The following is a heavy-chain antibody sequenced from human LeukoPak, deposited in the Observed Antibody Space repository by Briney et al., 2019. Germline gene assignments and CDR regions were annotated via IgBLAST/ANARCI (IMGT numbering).Heavy chain of an antibody. CDR2: ISGDGGST. D-gene: IGHD2-15*01. CDR1: GFTFDDYA. J-gene: IGHJ4*02. Sequence: GGSLRLSCAASGFTFDDYAMHWVRQAPGKGLEWVSLISGDGGSTYCADSVKGRFTISRDNSKNSLYLQMNSLRTEDTALYYCAKMEEGSGGSCSDYWGQGTLVTVSS. CDR3: AKMEEGSGGSCSDY. V-gene: IGHV3-43*02.